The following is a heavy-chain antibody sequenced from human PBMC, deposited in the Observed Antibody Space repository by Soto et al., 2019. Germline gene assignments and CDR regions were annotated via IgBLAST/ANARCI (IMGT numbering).Heavy chain of an antibody. J-gene: IGHJ4*02. V-gene: IGHV4-4*02. Sequence: QVQLQESGPGLVKPSGTLSLTCAVSGGSISSSNWWSWVRQPPGKGLEWIGEIYHSGSTTYNPSLKSRVTISVDKSNNQFSLKLSSVTAADTAVYSCARVSVAGTRFDYWGQGTLVTVSS. D-gene: IGHD6-19*01. CDR3: ARVSVAGTRFDY. CDR1: GGSISSSNW. CDR2: IYHSGST.